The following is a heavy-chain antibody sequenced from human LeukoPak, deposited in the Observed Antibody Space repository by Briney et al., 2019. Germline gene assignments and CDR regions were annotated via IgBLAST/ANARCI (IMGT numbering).Heavy chain of an antibody. CDR3: ARGRDSGSYYSLDY. V-gene: IGHV4-34*01. CDR2: INHSGST. J-gene: IGHJ4*02. D-gene: IGHD1-26*01. Sequence: PSETLSLTCAVYGGSFSGCYWSWIRQPPGKGLEWIGEINHSGSTSYNPSLKSRVTISVDTSKNQFSLKLSSVTAADTAVYYCARGRDSGSYYSLDYWGQGTLVTVSS. CDR1: GGSFSGCY.